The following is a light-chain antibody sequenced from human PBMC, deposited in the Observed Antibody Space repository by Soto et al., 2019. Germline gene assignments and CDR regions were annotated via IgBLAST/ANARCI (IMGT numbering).Light chain of an antibody. CDR3: QVWDSSTAV. CDR1: NIGSKN. J-gene: IGLJ3*02. V-gene: IGLV3-9*01. CDR2: RDS. Sequence: SYELTRPLSVSVALGQTARITCGGNNIGSKNVHWYQQKPGQAPVLVISRDSNRPSGIPERFSGSNSGNTATLTISRAQAGDEADYYCQVWDSSTAVFGGGTKVTVL.